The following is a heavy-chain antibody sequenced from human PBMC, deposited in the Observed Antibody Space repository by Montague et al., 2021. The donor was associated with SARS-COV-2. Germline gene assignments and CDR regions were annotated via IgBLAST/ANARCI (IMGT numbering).Heavy chain of an antibody. J-gene: IGHJ3*02. D-gene: IGHD1-1*01. V-gene: IGHV4-39*01. Sequence: SETRSLTCTVSGGSITVSRYDWGWIRQPPGKGLEWIGGVHYTGTTTYNASLKSRLTISVDTSENQFSLKITSVTDSDTAVYYCARHRANAGSFDIWGQGTMVTVSS. CDR3: ARHRANAGSFDI. CDR2: VHYTGTT. CDR1: GGSITVSRYD.